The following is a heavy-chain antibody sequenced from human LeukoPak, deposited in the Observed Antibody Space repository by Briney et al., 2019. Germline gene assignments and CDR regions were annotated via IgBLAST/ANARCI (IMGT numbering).Heavy chain of an antibody. CDR1: GFTFSSYG. CDR2: IWYDGSNK. V-gene: IGHV3-33*01. CDR3: ARDLSTYGCGPLGMDV. J-gene: IGHJ6*04. D-gene: IGHD2-21*01. Sequence: GGSLRLSCAASGFTFSSYGMHWVRQAPGKGLEWVAVIWYDGSNKYYADSVKGRFTISRDNSKNTLYLQMNSLRAEDTAVYYCARDLSTYGCGPLGMDVWGKGTTVTVSS.